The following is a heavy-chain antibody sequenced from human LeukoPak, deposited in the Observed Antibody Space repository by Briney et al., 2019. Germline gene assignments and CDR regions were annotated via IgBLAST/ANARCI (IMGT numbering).Heavy chain of an antibody. D-gene: IGHD3-10*01. Sequence: GGSLRLSCAASGFTFSSHAMHRVRQAPGKGLEWVAVISYDGSNKYYADSVKGRFTISRDNSKNTLYLQMDSLRAEDTAVYYCAVLAVWFGELRYYYYYGMDVWSQGTTVTVSS. CDR3: AVLAVWFGELRYYYYYGMDV. CDR2: ISYDGSNK. J-gene: IGHJ6*02. CDR1: GFTFSSHA. V-gene: IGHV3-30*04.